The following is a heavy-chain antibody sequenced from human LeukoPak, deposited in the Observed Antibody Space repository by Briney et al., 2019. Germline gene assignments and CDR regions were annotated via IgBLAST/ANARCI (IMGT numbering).Heavy chain of an antibody. CDR2: ISGSGEIT. CDR1: GFSFSNYG. CDR3: AKDSSAFHYDSRNFDY. J-gene: IGHJ4*02. Sequence: GGSLRLSCATSGFSFSNYGMSWVRQAPGKGLEWVSLISGSGEITYYADSVKGRFTISRDNSENTLYLQMNSLRAEDTAVFYCAKDSSAFHYDSRNFDYWGQGTLVTVSS. D-gene: IGHD3-22*01. V-gene: IGHV3-23*01.